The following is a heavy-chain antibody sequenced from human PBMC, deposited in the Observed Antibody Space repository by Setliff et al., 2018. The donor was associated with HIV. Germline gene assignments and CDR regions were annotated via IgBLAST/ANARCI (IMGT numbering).Heavy chain of an antibody. Sequence: SETLSLTCTVSGGSISSGGYYWSWIRQHPGKGPEWIGYIYYSGSTYYNPSLKSRVTISVDTSKNQFSLKLSSVTAADTAVYYCARGGTYYNFWSAYSPHPFDYWGQGTLVTVSS. CDR2: IYYSGST. V-gene: IGHV4-31*03. J-gene: IGHJ4*02. D-gene: IGHD3-3*01. CDR3: ARGGTYYNFWSAYSPHPFDY. CDR1: GGSISSGGYY.